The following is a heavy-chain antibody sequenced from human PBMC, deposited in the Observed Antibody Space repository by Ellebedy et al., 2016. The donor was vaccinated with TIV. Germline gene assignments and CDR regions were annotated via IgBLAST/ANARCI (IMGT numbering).Heavy chain of an antibody. Sequence: GESLKISXAASGFTFSGSAIHWVRQASGRGLEWVGRIRTKPNNYATSYGASVKGRLTISRDDSKNTAYLQMSSLKTEDTAVYYCTRQDYDYVWGSYRYFDYWGQGTLVTVYS. J-gene: IGHJ4*02. CDR1: GFTFSGSA. D-gene: IGHD3-16*02. CDR2: IRTKPNNYAT. CDR3: TRQDYDYVWGSYRYFDY. V-gene: IGHV3-73*01.